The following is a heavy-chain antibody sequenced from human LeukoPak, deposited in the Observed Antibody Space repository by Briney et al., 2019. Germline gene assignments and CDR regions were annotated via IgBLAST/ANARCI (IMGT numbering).Heavy chain of an antibody. V-gene: IGHV4-4*07. CDR1: GGSISSYY. CDR3: ARHDSPCWGGSCDYYGMDV. J-gene: IGHJ6*02. CDR2: IYTSGST. D-gene: IGHD2-15*01. Sequence: PSETLSLTCTVSGGSISSYYWSWIRQPAGKGLEWIGRIYTSGSTNYNPSLKSRVTMSVDTSKNQFSRKLSSVTAADTAVYYCARHDSPCWGGSCDYYGMDVWGQGTTVTVSS.